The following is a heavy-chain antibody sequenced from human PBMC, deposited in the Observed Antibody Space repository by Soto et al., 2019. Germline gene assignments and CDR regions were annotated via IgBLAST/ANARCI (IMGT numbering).Heavy chain of an antibody. CDR1: GYSFTSYW. Sequence: PXESLKISFKGSGYSFTSYWINWVRQIPGKGLEWMGRIDPSDSYTNYSPSFQGHVTISADKSINTAYLQWSNLKASDTAMYYCARAYCGGDCYSGPSWFDPWGQGTLVTVSS. V-gene: IGHV5-10-1*01. J-gene: IGHJ5*02. CDR2: IDPSDSYT. CDR3: ARAYCGGDCYSGPSWFDP. D-gene: IGHD2-21*02.